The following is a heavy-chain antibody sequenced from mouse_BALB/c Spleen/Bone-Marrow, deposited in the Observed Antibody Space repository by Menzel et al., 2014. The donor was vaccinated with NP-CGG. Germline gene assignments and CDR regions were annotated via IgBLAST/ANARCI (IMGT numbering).Heavy chain of an antibody. CDR1: GYTFTDHA. V-gene: IGHV1S137*01. D-gene: IGHD2-14*01. Sequence: VQLQQSGAKLVRPGVSVKTSCKGSGYTFTDHAMHWVKRSHAKSLEWIGLISGYYGDAIYNQKFKGKATMTVDKSSSTAYMELARLTSEDSAIYHCARSGKVRNAMDYWGQGTSVTVSS. CDR3: ARSGKVRNAMDY. J-gene: IGHJ4*01. CDR2: ISGYYGDA.